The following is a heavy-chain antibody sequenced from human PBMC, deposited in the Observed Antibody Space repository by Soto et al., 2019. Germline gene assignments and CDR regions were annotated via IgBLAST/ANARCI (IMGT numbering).Heavy chain of an antibody. CDR3: TREDRFPRSWFDL. J-gene: IGHJ5*02. D-gene: IGHD3-10*01. V-gene: IGHV4-34*06. Sequence: SETLSLTCGVYGGSFRNYYWIWVRQPPGKGLEWIGEVNRSGEATYNPSPQSRLTISLETSTNQYSLKMASMTAAYTAMYFCTREDRFPRSWFDLWGQGTQVTVSS. CDR2: VNRSGEA. CDR1: GGSFRNYY.